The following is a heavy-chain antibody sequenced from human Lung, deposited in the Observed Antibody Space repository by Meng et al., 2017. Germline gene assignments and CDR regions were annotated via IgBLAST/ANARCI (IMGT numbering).Heavy chain of an antibody. J-gene: IGHJ4*02. CDR3: ARDQGGAGGY. CDR2: INHRGRT. CDR1: VGSFSGYQ. Sequence: QVQLQQWGAGELKPSETLSLTCAVYVGSFSGYQWNWIRQSPGKGLEWIGDINHRGRTNYNPSLKSRVTISVDTSKNQFSLKLSSVTAADTAVYYCARDQGGAGGYWAQGTLVTVSS. V-gene: IGHV4-34*01. D-gene: IGHD2-15*01.